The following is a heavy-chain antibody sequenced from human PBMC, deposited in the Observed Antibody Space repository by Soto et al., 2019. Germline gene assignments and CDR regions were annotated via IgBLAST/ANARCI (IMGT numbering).Heavy chain of an antibody. J-gene: IGHJ5*02. CDR3: TSRPSSSWYFDP. CDR2: IRSKAYGGTT. CDR1: GFTFGDYA. Sequence: LRLSCTASGFTFGDYAMSWFRQAPGKGLEWVGFIRSKAYGGTTEYAASVKGRFTISRDDSKSIAYLQMNSLKTEDTAVYYCTSRPSSSWYFDPWGQGTLVTVSS. D-gene: IGHD6-13*01. V-gene: IGHV3-49*03.